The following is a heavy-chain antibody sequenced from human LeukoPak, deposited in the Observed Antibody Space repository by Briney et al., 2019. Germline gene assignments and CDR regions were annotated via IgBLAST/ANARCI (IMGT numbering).Heavy chain of an antibody. J-gene: IGHJ5*02. CDR2: LSSDNYTI. Sequence: PGGSLRLSCAASGITFSSYSMNWVRQAPGKGLEWISCLSSDNYTIYYADSVKGRFIISRDNAKDSLYLQMNSLRAEDTAVYYCARVATDGGGFDPWGQGTLVTVSS. V-gene: IGHV3-48*01. D-gene: IGHD3-16*01. CDR3: ARVATDGGGFDP. CDR1: GITFSSYS.